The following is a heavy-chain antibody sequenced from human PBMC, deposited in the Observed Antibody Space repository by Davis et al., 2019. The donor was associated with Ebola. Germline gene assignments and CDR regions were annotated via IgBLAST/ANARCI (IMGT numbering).Heavy chain of an antibody. CDR3: ASLDYYGMDV. V-gene: IGHV4-59*01. Sequence: MPGGSLRLSCAASGFTFSSYWMSWVRQAPGKGLEWIGSIYYSGSTNYNLSLKSRVTISVDTSKNQFSLKLSSVTAADTAVYYCASLDYYGMDVWGQGTTVTVSS. J-gene: IGHJ6*02. CDR2: IYYSGST. CDR1: GFTFSSYW.